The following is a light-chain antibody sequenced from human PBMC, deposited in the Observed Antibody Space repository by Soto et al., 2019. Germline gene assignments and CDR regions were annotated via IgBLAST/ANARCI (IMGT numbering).Light chain of an antibody. Sequence: DIQMTQSPSTLSASVGERVTITCRASQSVSNWLAWYQHKPGKAPKLLIYDVSSLESGVPSRFSGSGSGTEFILTISSLEPEDFALYYCQQRSTWPTFGQGTRLEIK. J-gene: IGKJ5*01. V-gene: IGKV1-5*01. CDR1: QSVSNW. CDR2: DVS. CDR3: QQRSTWPT.